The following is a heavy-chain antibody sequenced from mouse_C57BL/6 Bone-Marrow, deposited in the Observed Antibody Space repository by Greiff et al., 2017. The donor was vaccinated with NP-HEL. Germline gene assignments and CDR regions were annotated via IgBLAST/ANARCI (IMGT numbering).Heavy chain of an antibody. J-gene: IGHJ3*01. CDR1: GFTFSSYG. Sequence: EVQVVESGGDLVKPGGSLKLSCAASGFTFSSYGMSWVRQTPDKRLEWVATISSGGSYTYYPDSVKGRFTISRDNAKNTLYLQMSSLKTEYTAMYYCASAYDYDVAWFAYWGQGTLVTVSA. D-gene: IGHD2-4*01. V-gene: IGHV5-6*01. CDR3: ASAYDYDVAWFAY. CDR2: ISSGGSYT.